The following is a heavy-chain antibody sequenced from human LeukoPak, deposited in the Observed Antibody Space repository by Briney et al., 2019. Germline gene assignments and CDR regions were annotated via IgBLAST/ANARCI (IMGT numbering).Heavy chain of an antibody. D-gene: IGHD5-12*01. CDR2: ISTGGSII. CDR3: ARERYSGYYCDC. CDR1: GFTFSNFE. V-gene: IGHV3-48*03. J-gene: IGHJ4*02. Sequence: GGSLRLSCAASGFTFSNFEMHWVRQAPGKGLEWVSYISTGGSIIHYADSVKGRFTISRDNAKNSLYLEMNSLRAEDTAIYYCARERYSGYYCDCWGGGPLDSVSS.